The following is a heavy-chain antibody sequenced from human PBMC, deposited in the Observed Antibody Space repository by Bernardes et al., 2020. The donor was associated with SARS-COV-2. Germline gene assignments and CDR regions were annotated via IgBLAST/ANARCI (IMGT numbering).Heavy chain of an antibody. CDR3: ARNRYNWRGAFDI. CDR2: IYYSRST. J-gene: IGHJ3*02. CDR1: GFSIGSYY. V-gene: IGHV4-59*08. Sequence: SESLSLTCTVSGFSIGSYYLNWIRQPPGKGLEWIWFIYYSRSTNYNPALKRRVTISVNTSKNQFALKLSFVTAADTALYYCARNRYNWRGAFDIWGQGTMVTVSS. D-gene: IGHD1-1*01.